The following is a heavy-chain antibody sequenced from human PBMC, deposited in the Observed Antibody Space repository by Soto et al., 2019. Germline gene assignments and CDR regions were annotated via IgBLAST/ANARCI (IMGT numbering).Heavy chain of an antibody. Sequence: GGSVKGSCKASGYTFTGYYIHWVRQAPGQGLEWMGWINPNSGGTNYAQKFQGRVTMTRDTSISTAYMELSRLRSDDTAVYYCAVFYGDYASVDYWGQGTLVTVSS. CDR2: INPNSGGT. V-gene: IGHV1-2*02. D-gene: IGHD4-17*01. J-gene: IGHJ4*02. CDR1: GYTFTGYY. CDR3: AVFYGDYASVDY.